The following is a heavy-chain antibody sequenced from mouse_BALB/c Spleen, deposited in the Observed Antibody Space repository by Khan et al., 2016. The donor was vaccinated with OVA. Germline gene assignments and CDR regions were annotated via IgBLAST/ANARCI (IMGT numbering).Heavy chain of an antibody. CDR1: GYSFTGYF. D-gene: IGHD1-1*01. V-gene: IGHV1-20*01. CDR3: ERKNGSDFDY. J-gene: IGHJ2*01. CDR2: INPHIGET. Sequence: EVQLQQSGPELVKPGASVKISCKASGYSFTGYFMNWVMQSHGKSLEWIGRINPHIGETLYNQKFKGKATLTVDESSSTAHMQLRSLTSEDSAVYCSERKNGSDFDYWGQGTTLTVSS.